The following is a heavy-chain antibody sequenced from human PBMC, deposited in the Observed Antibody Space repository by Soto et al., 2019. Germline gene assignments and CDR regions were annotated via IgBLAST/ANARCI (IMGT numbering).Heavy chain of an antibody. D-gene: IGHD2-15*01. V-gene: IGHV3-33*03. CDR2: IWYDGSNK. Sequence: GGSLRLSCAASGFTFSSYGMHWVRQAPGKGLEWVAVIWYDGSNKYYADSVKGRFTIPRDSPKSALYLQMTSLRAEDTALYCCVKDRDLKWSFARWGQRTQVPVSS. J-gene: IGHJ1*01. CDR1: GFTFSSYG. CDR3: VKDRDLKWSFAR.